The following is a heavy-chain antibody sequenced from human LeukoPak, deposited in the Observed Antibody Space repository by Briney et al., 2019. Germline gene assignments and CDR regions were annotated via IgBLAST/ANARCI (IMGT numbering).Heavy chain of an antibody. V-gene: IGHV3-23*01. J-gene: IGHJ4*02. D-gene: IGHD3-9*01. Sequence: PGGSLRLSCAASGFTFSSYWMSWVRQAPGKGLEWVSVISGSGASTYYADSVKGRFTISRDNSKNTLYLQMNSLRAEDTAVYYCAKEFYYDVLTGCDYWGQGTLVIVSS. CDR3: AKEFYYDVLTGCDY. CDR2: ISGSGAST. CDR1: GFTFSSYW.